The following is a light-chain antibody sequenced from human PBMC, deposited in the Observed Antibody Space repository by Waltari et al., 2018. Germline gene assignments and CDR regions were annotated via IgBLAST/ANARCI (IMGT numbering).Light chain of an antibody. V-gene: IGLV7-43*01. CDR2: STS. CDR1: TGAVTSGYY. CDR3: LLYYGGARV. Sequence: QTVVTQEPSLTVSPGGTVTLTCASSTGAVTSGYYPNWLQQKPGLAPRALIYSTSNLHSGTPARFSGALLGGKAALTLSAVQPEDEAEYYCLLYYGGARVFGGGTKLTVL. J-gene: IGLJ2*01.